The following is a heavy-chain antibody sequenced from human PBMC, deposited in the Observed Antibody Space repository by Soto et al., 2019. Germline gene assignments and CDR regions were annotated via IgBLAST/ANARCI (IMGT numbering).Heavy chain of an antibody. CDR1: GGSISSGDYY. J-gene: IGHJ4*02. CDR2: IYYSGST. CDR3: ARAQGSGFLVS. V-gene: IGHV4-30-4*01. Sequence: QVQLQESGPGLVKPSQTLSLTCTVSGGSISSGDYYWSWIRQPPGKGLEWIGYIYYSGSTYYNPSPKSRVTMSVDTSKNQFSLKLSSVTAADTAVYYWARAQGSGFLVSWGQGTLVTVSS. D-gene: IGHD3-10*01.